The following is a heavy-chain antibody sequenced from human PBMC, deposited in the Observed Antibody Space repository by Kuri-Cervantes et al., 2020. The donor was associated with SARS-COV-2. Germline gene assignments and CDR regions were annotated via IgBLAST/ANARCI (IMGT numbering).Heavy chain of an antibody. CDR2: IYQSGST. D-gene: IGHD1-1*01. CDR1: GGSISSGGYY. V-gene: IGHV4-30-2*01. J-gene: IGHJ4*02. CDR3: ARGRFNWNDGSYYFDY. Sequence: SETLSLTCTVSGGSISSGGYYWSWIRQPPGKGLEWIGYIYQSGSTYYNPSLGSRVTISVDRSKNQFSLKLSSVTAADTAVYYCARGRFNWNDGSYYFDYWGQGTLVTVSS.